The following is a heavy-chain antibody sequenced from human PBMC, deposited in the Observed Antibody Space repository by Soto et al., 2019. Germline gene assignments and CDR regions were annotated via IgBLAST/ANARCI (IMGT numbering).Heavy chain of an antibody. J-gene: IGHJ3*02. CDR1: GGTFSSYT. V-gene: IGHV1-69*08. D-gene: IGHD5-12*01. CDR2: IIPILGIA. CDR3: ARDLPREYRGYGGRRAFDI. Sequence: QVQLVQSGAEVKKPGSSVKVSCKASGGTFSSYTISWVRQAPGQGLEWMGRIIPILGIANYAQKLQGKVTITADKSTSTDYMELSSLRSEDTAVYYCARDLPREYRGYGGRRAFDIWGQGTMVTVSS.